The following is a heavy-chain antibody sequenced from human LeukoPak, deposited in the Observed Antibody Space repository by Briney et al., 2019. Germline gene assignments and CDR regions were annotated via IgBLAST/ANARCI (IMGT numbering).Heavy chain of an antibody. CDR3: ARGRYCGETTCSDFDS. Sequence: ASVKVSCKASGYTFTDYYMHWVRQAPGPGLEWMGWINPNSGGTDYAQKFQGRVTLIRATSISTAYMELSRLTSDDTAVYYCARGRYCGETTCSDFDSWGQGTLVTVSS. V-gene: IGHV1-2*02. J-gene: IGHJ4*02. CDR2: INPNSGGT. D-gene: IGHD2-21*01. CDR1: GYTFTDYY.